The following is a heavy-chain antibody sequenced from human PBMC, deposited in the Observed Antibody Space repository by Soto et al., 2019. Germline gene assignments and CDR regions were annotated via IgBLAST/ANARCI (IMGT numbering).Heavy chain of an antibody. CDR1: GYSFTSYW. CDR3: ARTPGPEVAASLEYYYFSGMDV. D-gene: IGHD2-15*01. CDR2: IHPGDSDT. Sequence: PGESLKISCEASGYSFTSYWIGWVRQMPGKGLKWMGIIHPGDSDTKYSPSFQGQVTISVDKSITTAYLQWSSLKASDTAMYYCARTPGPEVAASLEYYYFSGMDVWGQGTTVTVSS. J-gene: IGHJ6*02. V-gene: IGHV5-51*01.